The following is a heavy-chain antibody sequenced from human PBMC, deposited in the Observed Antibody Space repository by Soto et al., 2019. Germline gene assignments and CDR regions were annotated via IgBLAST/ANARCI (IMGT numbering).Heavy chain of an antibody. CDR1: GFSLSSYG. Sequence: GGSLRLSCAASGFSLSSYGMHWVRLAPGKGLEWVSFIWFDGSNKYYADSVKGRFTISRDNSKNTLYLQMNTLRADDTAVYYCARDRGDYYYMDVWGKGTSVTVSS. CDR2: IWFDGSNK. CDR3: ARDRGDYYYMDV. V-gene: IGHV3-33*01. J-gene: IGHJ6*03.